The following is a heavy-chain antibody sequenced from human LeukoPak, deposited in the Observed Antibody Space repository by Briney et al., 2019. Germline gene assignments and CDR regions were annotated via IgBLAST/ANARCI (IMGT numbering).Heavy chain of an antibody. CDR1: GYSFTNYW. CDR3: ARLAVAGTGADYYHGINV. V-gene: IGHV5-51*01. J-gene: IGHJ6*02. Sequence: GESLKISCKGSGYSFTNYWIGWVRQMPGKGLEWMGIIYPGDSDTRYSPSLQGQVTISADKSINTAFLQWSSLKASDTAIFYCARLAVAGTGADYYHGINVWGQGTTVTVSS. D-gene: IGHD6-19*01. CDR2: IYPGDSDT.